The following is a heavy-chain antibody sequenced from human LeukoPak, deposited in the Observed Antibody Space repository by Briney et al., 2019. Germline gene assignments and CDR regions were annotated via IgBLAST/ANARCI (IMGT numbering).Heavy chain of an antibody. CDR3: AKVGKRAAAGTRPYYFDY. J-gene: IGHJ4*02. V-gene: IGHV3-74*01. Sequence: GGSLRLSCVASGFSLSGYWMYWVRQAPGKGLMYLSRNNGDGSTTNYADVVKGRFTMSRDNVKNTLYLQMNSLRVEDTAVYYCAKVGKRAAAGTRPYYFDYWGQGTLVTVSS. CDR2: NNGDGSTT. D-gene: IGHD6-13*01. CDR1: GFSLSGYW.